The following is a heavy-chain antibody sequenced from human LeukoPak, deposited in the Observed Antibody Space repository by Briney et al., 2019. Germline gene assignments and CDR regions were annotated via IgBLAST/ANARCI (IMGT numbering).Heavy chain of an antibody. J-gene: IGHJ4*02. CDR1: GGSISSSSYY. D-gene: IGHD4-17*01. CDR2: IYYSGST. V-gene: IGHV4-39*01. Sequence: SETLSLTCTVSGGSISSSSYYWGWIRQPPGKGLEWIGSIYYSGSTYYNPSLKSRVTISVDTSENQFSLKLSSVTAADTAVYYCARANGDYGRFDYWGQGTLVTVPS. CDR3: ARANGDYGRFDY.